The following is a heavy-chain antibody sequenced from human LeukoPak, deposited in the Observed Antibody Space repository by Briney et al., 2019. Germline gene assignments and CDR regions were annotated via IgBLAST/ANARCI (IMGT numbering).Heavy chain of an antibody. Sequence: PGGSLRLSCAASGFTFSSYWMSWVRQAPGKGLEWVANIKQDGSEKYYVDSVKGRFTISRDNAKNSLYLQMNSLRAEDTAVYYCARDKVRDSSGYSYWGQGTLVTVSS. D-gene: IGHD3-22*01. CDR1: GFTFSSYW. J-gene: IGHJ4*02. V-gene: IGHV3-7*01. CDR3: ARDKVRDSSGYSY. CDR2: IKQDGSEK.